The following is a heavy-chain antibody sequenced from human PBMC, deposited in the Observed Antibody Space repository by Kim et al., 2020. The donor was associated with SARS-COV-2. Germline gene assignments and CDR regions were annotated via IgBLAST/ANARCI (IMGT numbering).Heavy chain of an antibody. V-gene: IGHV5-10-1*01. CDR3: ASRAEITMVRGVIIGGDDY. CDR2: IDPSDSYT. D-gene: IGHD3-10*01. J-gene: IGHJ4*02. Sequence: GESLKISCKGSGYSFTSYWISWVRQMPGKGLEWMGRIDPSDSYTNYSPSFQGHVTIAADKSISTAYLQWSSLKASDTAMYYCASRAEITMVRGVIIGGDDYWGQGTLVTVSS. CDR1: GYSFTSYW.